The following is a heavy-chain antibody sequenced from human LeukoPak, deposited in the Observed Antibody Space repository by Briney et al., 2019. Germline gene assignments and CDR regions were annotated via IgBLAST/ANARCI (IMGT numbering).Heavy chain of an antibody. D-gene: IGHD1-1*01. J-gene: IGHJ4*02. CDR3: ARVAKERVGGVYYFDY. CDR2: IGTAGDT. V-gene: IGHV3-13*01. CDR1: GFTFSDYD. Sequence: PGGSLRLSCAASGFTFSDYDMHWVRQPTGKGLEWVAAIGTAGDTYYTGSVKDRFTISRENAKNSLYLQMNSLRAGDTAVYYCARVAKERVGGVYYFDYWGQGTLVTVSS.